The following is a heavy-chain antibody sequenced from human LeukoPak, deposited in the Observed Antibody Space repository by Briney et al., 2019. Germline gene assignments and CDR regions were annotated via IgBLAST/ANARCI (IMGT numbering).Heavy chain of an antibody. CDR3: ARRRYSSSWGFDY. CDR2: ISGSGGAT. Sequence: GSLRLSCAASGFTFNTYGMNWVRQAPGKGLEWVSGISGSGGATYYADSVKGRFTISRDNSKNTLYLQMNSLRAEDTAVYYCARRRYSSSWGFDYWGQGTLVTVSS. D-gene: IGHD6-13*01. CDR1: GFTFNTYG. V-gene: IGHV3-23*01. J-gene: IGHJ4*02.